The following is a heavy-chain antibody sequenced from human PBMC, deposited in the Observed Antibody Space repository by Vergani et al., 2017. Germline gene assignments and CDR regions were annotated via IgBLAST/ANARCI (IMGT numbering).Heavy chain of an antibody. D-gene: IGHD4-17*01. J-gene: IGHJ4*02. CDR2: ISSSSYI. Sequence: EVQLVESGGGLVQPGGSLRLSCAASGFTFSSYSMNWVRQAPGKGLEWVSYISSSSYIYYADSVKGRFTISRDNAKNSLYLQMNSLSAEDTAVYYCARDDYGDPFDYWGQGTLVTVSS. CDR3: ARDDYGDPFDY. CDR1: GFTFSSYS. V-gene: IGHV3-21*05.